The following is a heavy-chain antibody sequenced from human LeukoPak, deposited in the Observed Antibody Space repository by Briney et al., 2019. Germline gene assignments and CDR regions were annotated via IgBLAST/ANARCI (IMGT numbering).Heavy chain of an antibody. Sequence: GESLKISCKGSGFTFTSYWNGWVRQMPGKGLEWMGIIYPGDSDTRYSPSFQGQVTISADTSINTAYLQWSSLKASDTAMYYCARLDLEGPFDPWGQGTLVTVSS. CDR3: ARLDLEGPFDP. CDR1: GFTFTSYW. CDR2: IYPGDSDT. J-gene: IGHJ5*02. V-gene: IGHV5-51*01.